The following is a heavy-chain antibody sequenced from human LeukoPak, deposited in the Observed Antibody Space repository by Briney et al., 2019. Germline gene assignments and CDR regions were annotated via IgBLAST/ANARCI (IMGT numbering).Heavy chain of an antibody. D-gene: IGHD6-19*01. CDR1: GFTFSSYA. CDR3: ARTSREWLVQAPGDY. Sequence: PGGSLRLSCAASGFTFSSYAMSWVRQAPGKGLEWVANIKQDGSEKYYVDSVKGRFTISRDNAKNSLYLQMNSLRAEDTAVYYCARTSREWLVQAPGDYWGQGTLVTVSS. J-gene: IGHJ4*02. V-gene: IGHV3-7*01. CDR2: IKQDGSEK.